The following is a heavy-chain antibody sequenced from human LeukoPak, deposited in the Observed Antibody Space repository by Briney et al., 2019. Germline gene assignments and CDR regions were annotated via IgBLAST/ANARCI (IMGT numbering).Heavy chain of an antibody. V-gene: IGHV3-21*01. CDR1: GFTFSSYS. D-gene: IGHD2-2*01. J-gene: IGHJ4*02. CDR2: ISSSSSYI. Sequence: PGGSLRLSCAASGFTFSSYSMNWVRQAPGKGLEWVSSISSSSSYIYCADSVKGRFTISRDNAKNSLYLQMNSLRAEDTAVYYCARRCSSTSCFDYWGQGTLVTVSS. CDR3: ARRCSSTSCFDY.